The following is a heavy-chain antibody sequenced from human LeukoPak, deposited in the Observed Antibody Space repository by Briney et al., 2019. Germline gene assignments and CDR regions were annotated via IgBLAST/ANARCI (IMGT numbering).Heavy chain of an antibody. D-gene: IGHD5-12*01. V-gene: IGHV3-48*03. CDR1: GFNFSSYE. CDR2: ITSSGNIT. J-gene: IGHJ4*02. CDR3: GRDRGWLRSVDY. Sequence: GGSLRLSCAASGFNFSSYEMNWVRQAPGKGLEWISYITSSGNITYYADSVKGRFTISRDNSKNTLYLQMNSLRPEDTAVYYCGRDRGWLRSVDYWGQGTLVTVSS.